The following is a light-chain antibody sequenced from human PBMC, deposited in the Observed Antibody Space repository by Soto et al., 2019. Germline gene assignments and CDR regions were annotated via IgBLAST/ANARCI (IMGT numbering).Light chain of an antibody. J-gene: IGKJ5*01. CDR3: QQRSNFIT. Sequence: EIVLTQSPATLSLSPGERATLSCRASQSVSSYLAWYQQKPGQAPRLLIYDASNRATGIPARFSGSGSGTDFTLTISSLESEDFAVYYCQQRSNFITFGQGTRLGL. CDR1: QSVSSY. V-gene: IGKV3-11*01. CDR2: DAS.